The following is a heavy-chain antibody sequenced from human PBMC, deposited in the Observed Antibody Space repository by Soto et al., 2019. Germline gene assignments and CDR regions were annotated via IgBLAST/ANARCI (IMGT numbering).Heavy chain of an antibody. CDR3: VTTPRSPQANY. V-gene: IGHV3-64D*08. CDR2: ITSNGDNT. D-gene: IGHD2-15*01. Sequence: GGSLRLSCSASGLTFNSYAMYWVRQAPGKGLEYVSAITSNGDNTFYPDSAKGRFTISRDNSKNTLYLQMNSLRTEDTAMYYCVTTPRSPQANYWGQGTLVTVSS. J-gene: IGHJ4*02. CDR1: GLTFNSYA.